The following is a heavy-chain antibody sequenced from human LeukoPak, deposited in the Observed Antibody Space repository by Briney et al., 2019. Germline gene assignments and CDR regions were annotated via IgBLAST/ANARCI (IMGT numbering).Heavy chain of an antibody. CDR2: IIPIFGTA. D-gene: IGHD3-10*01. J-gene: IGHJ4*02. CDR3: ASLNAGSDY. V-gene: IGHV1-69*05. Sequence: ASVKVSCKAAGATFSSYAISWARQAPGQGLEWMGRIIPIFGTANYAQKFQGKVTITTDESTSTAYMELSSLRSEDTAVYYCASLNAGSDYWGQGTLVTVSS. CDR1: GATFSSYA.